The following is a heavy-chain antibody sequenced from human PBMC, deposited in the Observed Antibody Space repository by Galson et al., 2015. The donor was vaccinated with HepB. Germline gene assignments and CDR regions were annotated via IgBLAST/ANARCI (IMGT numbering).Heavy chain of an antibody. CDR3: ARDSGSYLGDAFDI. D-gene: IGHD1-26*01. J-gene: IGHJ3*02. V-gene: IGHV1-69*04. Sequence: VKVSCKASGGTFSSYAISWVRQAPGQGLEWMGRIIPILGIANYAQKFQGRVTITADKSTSTAYMELSSLRSEDTAVYYCARDSGSYLGDAFDIWGQGTMVTVSS. CDR1: GGTFSSYA. CDR2: IIPILGIA.